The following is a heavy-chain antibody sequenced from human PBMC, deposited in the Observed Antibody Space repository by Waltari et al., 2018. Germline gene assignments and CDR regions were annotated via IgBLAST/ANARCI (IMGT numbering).Heavy chain of an antibody. J-gene: IGHJ3*02. D-gene: IGHD3-22*01. V-gene: IGHV1-69*01. Sequence: QVQLVQSGAEVKKPGSSVKVSCKASGGTFSSYAISWVRQAPGQGLEWMGGIIPIFGTANYAQKFQGRVTITADESTSTAYMGLSSLRSEDTAVYYCAAGVTMIVVGTQGYAFDIWGQGTMVTVSS. CDR2: IIPIFGTA. CDR3: AAGVTMIVVGTQGYAFDI. CDR1: GGTFSSYA.